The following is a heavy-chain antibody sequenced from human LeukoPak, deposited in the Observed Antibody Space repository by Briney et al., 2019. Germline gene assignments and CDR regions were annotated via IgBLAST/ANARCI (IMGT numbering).Heavy chain of an antibody. CDR2: IKQDVSDK. CDR3: ARLRTCGGSCYHFDY. V-gene: IGHV3-7*01. CDR1: GFTFSNSW. Sequence: GGSLRLSCALSGFTSGFTFSNSWMRWVRQAPGRGLEWVANIKQDVSDKYYVDSVKGRFTISRDNAKNLLYLQMNNLRAEDSAVYYCARLRTCGGSCYHFDYWGQGTLVTVSS. D-gene: IGHD2-15*01. J-gene: IGHJ4*02.